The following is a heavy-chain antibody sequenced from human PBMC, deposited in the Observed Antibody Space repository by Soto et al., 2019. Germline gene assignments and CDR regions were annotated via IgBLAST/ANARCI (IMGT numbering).Heavy chain of an antibody. Sequence: PSETLSLTCTVSNGSISTYYWSWIRQPPGRSLEWIGHIYYTGSPTYNPSLKSRVTISEDTSKKTVSLKLISVTAEDTAVYYCARDFTSPAAGTRWLDPWGQGTLVTVSS. CDR3: ARDFTSPAAGTRWLDP. CDR2: IYYTGSP. CDR1: NGSISTYY. D-gene: IGHD6-13*01. J-gene: IGHJ5*02. V-gene: IGHV4-59*01.